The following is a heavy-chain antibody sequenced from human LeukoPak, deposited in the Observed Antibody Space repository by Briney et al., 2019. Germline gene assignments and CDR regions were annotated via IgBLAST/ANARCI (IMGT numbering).Heavy chain of an antibody. CDR3: ARTPEYYDILTGGYYYFDY. CDR1: GGTFSSYA. J-gene: IGHJ4*02. V-gene: IGHV1-69*06. CDR2: IIPIFGTA. D-gene: IGHD3-9*01. Sequence: ASVKVSCKASGGTFSSYAISWVRQAPGQGLEWMGGIIPIFGTANYAQKFQGRVTITADKSTSTAYMELSSLRSEDTAVYYRARTPEYYDILTGGYYYFDYWGQGTLVTVSS.